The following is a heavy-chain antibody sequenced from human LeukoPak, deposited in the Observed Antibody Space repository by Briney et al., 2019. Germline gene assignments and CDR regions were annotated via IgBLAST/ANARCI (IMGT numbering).Heavy chain of an antibody. V-gene: IGHV3-33*01. Sequence: GGSLRLSCAASGFTFSSYGMHWVRQAPGKGLEWVAVIWFDGSDKYYADSVKGRFTISRDNSKNTLYLQMNSLRAEDTAVYYCARDGYSGYDLYFDYWGQGSLVTVSS. D-gene: IGHD5-12*01. CDR2: IWFDGSDK. J-gene: IGHJ4*02. CDR3: ARDGYSGYDLYFDY. CDR1: GFTFSSYG.